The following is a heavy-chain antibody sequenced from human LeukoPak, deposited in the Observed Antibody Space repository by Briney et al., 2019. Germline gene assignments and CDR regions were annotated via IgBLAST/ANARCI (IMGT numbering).Heavy chain of an antibody. CDR3: AKVKNDAFDV. CDR1: GFTFSRNA. D-gene: IGHD2-21*01. J-gene: IGHJ3*01. Sequence: PGESLRLSCAACGFTFSRNAMSWVRRAPGKGLEWVSSTSGSGSSTYYLDSVKGRFTISRDNSQNTLYLQMNSLTGEDTAVYYCAKVKNDAFDVWGQGTMVTVSS. CDR2: TSGSGSST. V-gene: IGHV3-23*01.